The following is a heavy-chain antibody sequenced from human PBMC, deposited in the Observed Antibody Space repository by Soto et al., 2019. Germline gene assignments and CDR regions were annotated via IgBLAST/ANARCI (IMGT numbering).Heavy chain of an antibody. D-gene: IGHD4-4*01. CDR3: ARSSRLQFDY. CDR2: IYYSGST. Sequence: SETLSLTCTVSGGSISSYYWSWIRQPPGKGLEWIGYIYYSGSTNYNPSLKSRVTISVDTSKNQFSLKLSSVTAADTAVYYCARSSRLQFDYWGHGTLVTVSS. J-gene: IGHJ5*01. CDR1: GGSISSYY. V-gene: IGHV4-59*08.